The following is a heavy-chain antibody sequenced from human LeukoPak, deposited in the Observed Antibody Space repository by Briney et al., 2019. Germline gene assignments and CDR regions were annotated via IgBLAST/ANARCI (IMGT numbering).Heavy chain of an antibody. D-gene: IGHD5-12*01. Sequence: GGSLRLSCAASGFTLSSYWMHWVRQAPGKGLVWVSRINSDGSSTSYADSVKGRFTISRDNAKNTLYLQMNSLRAEDTAVYYCARDAGGYSGYDPFDYWGQGTLVTVSS. V-gene: IGHV3-74*01. CDR1: GFTLSSYW. CDR3: ARDAGGYSGYDPFDY. J-gene: IGHJ4*02. CDR2: INSDGSST.